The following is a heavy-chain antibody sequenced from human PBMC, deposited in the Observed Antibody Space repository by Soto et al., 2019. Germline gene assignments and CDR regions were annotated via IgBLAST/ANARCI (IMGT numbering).Heavy chain of an antibody. CDR1: GGSFSGYY. CDR2: INHSGST. D-gene: IGHD5-18*01. CDR3: ARVKIQLWYILGAFEI. Sequence: QVQLQQWGAGLLKPSETLSLTCAVYGGSFSGYYWSWIRQPPGKGLEWIGEINHSGSTNYNPSLKSRVPISXXTXKXXFSLKLSSGPAADTAVYYCARVKIQLWYILGAFEIWGQGTMVTVSS. J-gene: IGHJ3*02. V-gene: IGHV4-34*01.